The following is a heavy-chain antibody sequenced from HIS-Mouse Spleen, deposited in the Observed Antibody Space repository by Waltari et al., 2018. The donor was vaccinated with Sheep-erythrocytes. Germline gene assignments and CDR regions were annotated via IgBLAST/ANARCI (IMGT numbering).Heavy chain of an antibody. CDR1: GFPFSSYS. V-gene: IGHV3-21*01. D-gene: IGHD1-1*01. J-gene: IGHJ3*02. Sequence: EVQLVESGGGLVKPGGSLRLSCAASGFPFSSYSMNWARQAPGKGLEWVSSISSSSSYIYYADSVKGRFTISRDNAKNSLYLQMNSLRAEDTAVYYCARDTGTDAFDIWGQGTMVTVSS. CDR2: ISSSSSYI. CDR3: ARDTGTDAFDI.